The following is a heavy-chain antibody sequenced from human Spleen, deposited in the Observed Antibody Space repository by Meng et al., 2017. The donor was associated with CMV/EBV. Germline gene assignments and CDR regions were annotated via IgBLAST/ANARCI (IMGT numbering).Heavy chain of an antibody. V-gene: IGHV1-18*01. CDR1: GYNFISYG. D-gene: IGHD3-3*01. CDR2: ISPYNGNA. CDR3: ASMDFRSGYPHDF. Sequence: CEVSGYNFISYGISWVRQAPGHGPEWMGWISPYNGNANYAQRFQGRVSLTTDTSTNTAYMELRRLKSDDTAVYYCASMDFRSGYPHDFWGQGTLVTVSS. J-gene: IGHJ4*02.